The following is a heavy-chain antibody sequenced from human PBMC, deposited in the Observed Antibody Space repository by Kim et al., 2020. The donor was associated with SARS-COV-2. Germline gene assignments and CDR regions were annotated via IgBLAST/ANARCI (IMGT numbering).Heavy chain of an antibody. V-gene: IGHV3-23*01. D-gene: IGHD4-17*01. CDR3: AKDRDMDYYGDELGGDFFYGWDV. Sequence: GGSLRLSCRGSGFTFGGYGMSWVRQAPGKGLEWVSGITDSGTRTYYADSVRGRFTISRDRSKNTLWLQMTSLRAEDTAVYYCAKDRDMDYYGDELGGDFFYGWDVWGQGTTVTVSS. J-gene: IGHJ6*02. CDR1: GFTFGGYG. CDR2: ITDSGTRT.